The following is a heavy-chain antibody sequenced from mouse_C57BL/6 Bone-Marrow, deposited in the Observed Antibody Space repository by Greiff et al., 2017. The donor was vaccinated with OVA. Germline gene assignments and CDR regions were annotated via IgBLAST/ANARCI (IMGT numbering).Heavy chain of an antibody. D-gene: IGHD2-5*01. V-gene: IGHV3-6*01. CDR1: GYSITSGYY. J-gene: IGHJ4*01. Sequence: EVQLQESGPGLVKPSQSLSLTCSVTGYSITSGYYWNWIRQLPGNKLEWMGYISYDGSNNYNPSLKNPISITRDTSKNQFFLKLNSVTTEDTATYYCAKDYYSNLDYWGQGTSVTVSS. CDR3: AKDYYSNLDY. CDR2: ISYDGSN.